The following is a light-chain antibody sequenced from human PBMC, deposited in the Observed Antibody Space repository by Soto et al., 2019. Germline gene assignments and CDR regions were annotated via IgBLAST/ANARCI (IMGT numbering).Light chain of an antibody. Sequence: DIQMTQSPSSLSASMGDRVTITCRASQAIGNFLAWYQQRPGKVPTLLIYAASTLQSGVPSRFSGSGSGTHFSLNINSLQPEDVATYYCQKYNSAPWTFGQGTKVDI. CDR1: QAIGNF. J-gene: IGKJ1*01. CDR3: QKYNSAPWT. CDR2: AAS. V-gene: IGKV1-27*01.